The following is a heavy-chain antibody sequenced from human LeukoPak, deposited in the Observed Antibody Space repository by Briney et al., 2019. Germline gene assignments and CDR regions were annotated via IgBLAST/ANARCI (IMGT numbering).Heavy chain of an antibody. CDR2: IWYDGSNK. V-gene: IGHV3-33*06. Sequence: GRSLRLSCAASGFTFSSYGTHWVRQAPGKGLEWVAVIWYDGSNKYYADSVKGRFTISRDNSKNTLYLRMNSLRAEDTAVYYCAKDKGGTLDYWGQGTLVTVSS. CDR3: AKDKGGTLDY. D-gene: IGHD1-26*01. J-gene: IGHJ4*02. CDR1: GFTFSSYG.